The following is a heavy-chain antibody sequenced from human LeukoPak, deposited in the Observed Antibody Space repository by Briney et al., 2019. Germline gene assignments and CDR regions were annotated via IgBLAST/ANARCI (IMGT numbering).Heavy chain of an antibody. Sequence: SDTLSLTCTLSGRSIRIYHWMWIRQPPGKGVEWIGYIYYRGSTNYNPPLKSRVPISVDTSKNQFSLKLSSVTAADTAVYYCARHAGMSSIHFDYWGQGTLVTVSS. CDR2: IYYRGST. D-gene: IGHD6-13*01. CDR1: GRSIRIYH. CDR3: ARHAGMSSIHFDY. J-gene: IGHJ4*02. V-gene: IGHV4-59*07.